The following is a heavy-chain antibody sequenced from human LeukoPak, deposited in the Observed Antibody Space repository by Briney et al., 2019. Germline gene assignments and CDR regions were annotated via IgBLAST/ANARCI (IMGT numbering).Heavy chain of an antibody. D-gene: IGHD3-16*02. V-gene: IGHV4-34*01. Sequence: SETLSLTCAVYGGSFSGYYWSWIRQPPGKGLEWIGEINHSGSTNYNPSLKSRVTISVDTSKNQFSLKLSSVTAADTAVYYCARGPMITFGGVILYNWFDPWGQGTLVTVSS. CDR2: INHSGST. CDR1: GGSFSGYY. CDR3: ARGPMITFGGVILYNWFDP. J-gene: IGHJ5*02.